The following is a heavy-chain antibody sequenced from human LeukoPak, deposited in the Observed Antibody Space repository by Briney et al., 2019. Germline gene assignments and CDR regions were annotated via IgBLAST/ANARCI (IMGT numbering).Heavy chain of an antibody. CDR3: ARDRDLIGVTTTRLDY. Sequence: ASVKVSCKASGYVFNLFGFSWVRQAPGQGLEWKGWISGYNGDTKYAQKIQGRVTLTTDSSASTAYMELRTLRSDDTAIYYCARDRDLIGVTTTRLDYWGQGTLVTVSS. V-gene: IGHV1-18*04. CDR2: ISGYNGDT. D-gene: IGHD6-19*01. CDR1: GYVFNLFG. J-gene: IGHJ4*02.